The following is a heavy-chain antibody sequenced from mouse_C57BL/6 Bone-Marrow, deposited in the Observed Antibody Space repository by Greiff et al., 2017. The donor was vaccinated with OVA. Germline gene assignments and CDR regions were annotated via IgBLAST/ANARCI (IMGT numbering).Heavy chain of an antibody. CDR2: IDPSDSYT. Sequence: QVQLQQPGAELVRPGTSVKLSCKASGYTFTSYWMHWVKQRPGQGLEWIGVIDPSDSYTNYNQKFTGKATLTVDTSSSTAYMQLSSLTSEDSAVYYCASYDGSSLYAMDYWGQGTSVTVSS. D-gene: IGHD1-1*01. CDR3: ASYDGSSLYAMDY. J-gene: IGHJ4*01. V-gene: IGHV1-59*01. CDR1: GYTFTSYW.